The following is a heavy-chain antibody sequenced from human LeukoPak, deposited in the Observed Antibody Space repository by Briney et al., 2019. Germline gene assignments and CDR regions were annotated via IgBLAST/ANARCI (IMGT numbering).Heavy chain of an antibody. CDR1: GYKFVDYY. CDR2: INPYSGGT. CDR3: ARAPYSSRSGWFDP. D-gene: IGHD6-13*01. V-gene: IGHV1-2*02. J-gene: IGHJ5*02. Sequence: ASVKVSCKSSGYKFVDYYIHWVRQAPGQGLEWMGWINPYSGGTNYARKFQGRVTMTRDTSISTAYMELSRLRSDDTAVYYCARAPYSSRSGWFDPWGQGTLVTVSS.